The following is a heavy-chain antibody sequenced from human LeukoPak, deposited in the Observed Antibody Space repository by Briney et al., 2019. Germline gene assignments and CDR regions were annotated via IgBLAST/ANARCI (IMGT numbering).Heavy chain of an antibody. Sequence: VASVTVSCTASGYTFTGYHMHWVRQAPGQGLEWMGRTNPNSGDTNYAQKFQGRVTMTRDTSISTAYVELSRLRSDDTAVYYCARDYCSSTSCLFDYWGQGTLVTVSS. CDR3: ARDYCSSTSCLFDY. J-gene: IGHJ4*02. D-gene: IGHD2-2*01. CDR1: GYTFTGYH. V-gene: IGHV1-2*06. CDR2: TNPNSGDT.